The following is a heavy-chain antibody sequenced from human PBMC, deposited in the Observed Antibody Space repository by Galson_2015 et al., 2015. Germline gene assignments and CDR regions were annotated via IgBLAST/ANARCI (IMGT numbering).Heavy chain of an antibody. CDR3: ARLRAEYFDY. CDR2: TYHSGST. D-gene: IGHD4-17*01. CDR1: GYSISSGYY. Sequence: SGYSISSGYYWGWIRQPPGKGLEWIGSTYHSGSTYYNPSLKSRVTISVDTSKNQFSLKLSSVTAADTAVYYCARLRAEYFDYWGQGTLVTVSS. J-gene: IGHJ4*02. V-gene: IGHV4-38-2*01.